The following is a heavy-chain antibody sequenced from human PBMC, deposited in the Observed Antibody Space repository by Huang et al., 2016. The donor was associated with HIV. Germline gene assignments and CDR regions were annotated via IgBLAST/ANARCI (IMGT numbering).Heavy chain of an antibody. CDR2: IKQDGTEK. D-gene: IGHD3-16*01. V-gene: IGHV3-7*01. CDR1: GFTFGDYW. Sequence: EVQVVESGGGLVQRGGSLRLSCAASGFTFGDYWMSWVRQAPGKGLGWVANIKQDGTEKYYVDAVKGRFTISRDNAKNSLYLHMNSLRDEDTAVYYCARDQVMGDYVFDYWGQGTLVTVSS. CDR3: ARDQVMGDYVFDY. J-gene: IGHJ4*02.